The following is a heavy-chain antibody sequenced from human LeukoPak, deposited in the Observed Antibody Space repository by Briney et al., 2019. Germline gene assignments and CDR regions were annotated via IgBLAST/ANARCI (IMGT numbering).Heavy chain of an antibody. D-gene: IGHD3-16*01. Sequence: PGGSLRLSCAASGFTFSSYGMSWVRQAPGKGLEWVSAISGSGGSTYYADSVKGRFTISRDNSKNTLYLQMNSLRAEDTAVYYCAKVDGAGGGSDAFDIWGQGTMVTVSS. J-gene: IGHJ3*02. CDR1: GFTFSSYG. CDR3: AKVDGAGGGSDAFDI. CDR2: ISGSGGST. V-gene: IGHV3-23*01.